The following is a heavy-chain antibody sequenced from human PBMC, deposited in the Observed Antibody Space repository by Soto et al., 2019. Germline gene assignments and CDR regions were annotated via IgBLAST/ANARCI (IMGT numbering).Heavy chain of an antibody. J-gene: IGHJ5*02. CDR3: AKDSVSDTLYYDFWNNWFDP. V-gene: IGHV3-23*01. D-gene: IGHD3-3*01. CDR2: ISGSGGST. Sequence: PGGSLRLSCAASGFTFSSYAMSWVRQAPGKGLEWVSAISGSGGSTYYADSVKGRFTISRDNSKNTLYLQMNSLRAEDTAVYYCAKDSVSDTLYYDFWNNWFDPWGQGTLVTVSS. CDR1: GFTFSSYA.